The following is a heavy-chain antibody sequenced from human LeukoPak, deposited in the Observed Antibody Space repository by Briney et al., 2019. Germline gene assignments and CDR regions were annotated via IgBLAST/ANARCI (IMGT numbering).Heavy chain of an antibody. CDR1: GYTFTSYG. CDR3: VRSTTRYYYDSSGYFDY. Sequence: ASVKVSCKASGYTFTSYGTSWVRQAPGQGLEWMGWISAYNGNTNYAQKLQGRVTMTTDTSTSTAYMELRSLRSDDTAVYYCVRSTTRYYYDSSGYFDYWGQGTLVTVSS. J-gene: IGHJ4*02. D-gene: IGHD3-22*01. CDR2: ISAYNGNT. V-gene: IGHV1-18*01.